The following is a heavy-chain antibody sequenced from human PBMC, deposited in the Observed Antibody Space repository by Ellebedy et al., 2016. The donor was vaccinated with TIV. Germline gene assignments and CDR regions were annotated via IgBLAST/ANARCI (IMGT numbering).Heavy chain of an antibody. V-gene: IGHV4-59*01. CDR3: ARGRPAYYYYGMDV. J-gene: IGHJ6*02. D-gene: IGHD1-1*01. CDR1: GGSISSYY. Sequence: SETLSLTCTVSGGSISSYYWSWIRQPPGKGLEWIGYIYYSGSTNYNPSLKSRVTISVDTSKNQFSLKLSSVTAADTAVYYCARGRPAYYYYGMDVWGQGTTVTVSS. CDR2: IYYSGST.